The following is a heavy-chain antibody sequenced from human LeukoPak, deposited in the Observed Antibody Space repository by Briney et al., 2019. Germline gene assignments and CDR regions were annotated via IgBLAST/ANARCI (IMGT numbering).Heavy chain of an antibody. J-gene: IGHJ4*02. D-gene: IGHD3-16*02. CDR3: ARGGDYDYVWGSYLEDYFDY. V-gene: IGHV1-3*03. CDR1: GYTFTSYA. CDR2: INAGNGNT. Sequence: ASVKVSCKASGYTFTSYAMHWVRQAPGQRLEWMGWINAGNGNTKYSQEFQGRVTITRDTSASTAYMELSSLRSEDMAVYYCARGGDYDYVWGSYLEDYFDYWGQGTLVTVSS.